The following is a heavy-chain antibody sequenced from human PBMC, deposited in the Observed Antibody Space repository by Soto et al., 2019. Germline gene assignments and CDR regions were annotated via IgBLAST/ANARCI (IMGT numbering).Heavy chain of an antibody. D-gene: IGHD2-15*01. CDR2: IYWDDDK. CDR3: AHSPYCSGGSCYWLSAEYFQH. Sequence: SGPTLVNPTQTLTLTYTFSGFSLSTSGVGVGWIRQPPGKALEWLALIYWDDDKRYSPSLKSRLTITKDTSKNQVVLTMTNMDPVDTATYYCAHSPYCSGGSCYWLSAEYFQHWGQGTLVTVSS. CDR1: GFSLSTSGVG. J-gene: IGHJ1*01. V-gene: IGHV2-5*02.